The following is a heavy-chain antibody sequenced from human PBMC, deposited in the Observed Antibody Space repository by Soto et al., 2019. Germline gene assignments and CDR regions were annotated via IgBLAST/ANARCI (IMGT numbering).Heavy chain of an antibody. D-gene: IGHD5-18*01. CDR3: ARTNGYSYGYDWFDP. V-gene: IGHV5-51*01. CDR1: GYSFTSYW. CDR2: IYPGDSDT. J-gene: IGHJ5*02. Sequence: GESLKISCKGSGYSFTSYWIGWVRQMPGKGLEWMGIIYPGDSDTRYSPSFQGQVTISADKSISTAYLQWSSLKASDTAMYYCARTNGYSYGYDWFDPWGQGTLVTVSS.